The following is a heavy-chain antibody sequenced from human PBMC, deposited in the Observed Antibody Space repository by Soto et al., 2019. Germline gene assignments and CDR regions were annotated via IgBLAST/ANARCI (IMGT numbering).Heavy chain of an antibody. Sequence: ASVKVSCKASGYTFTSYGISWVRQAPGQGLDWMGWISAYNGNTNYAQKLQGRVTMTTDTSTSTAYMELRSLRSDDTAVYYCAGRNFDLDNWFDPWGQGTLVTVSS. V-gene: IGHV1-18*01. CDR3: AGRNFDLDNWFDP. CDR2: ISAYNGNT. J-gene: IGHJ5*02. CDR1: GYTFTSYG. D-gene: IGHD3-9*01.